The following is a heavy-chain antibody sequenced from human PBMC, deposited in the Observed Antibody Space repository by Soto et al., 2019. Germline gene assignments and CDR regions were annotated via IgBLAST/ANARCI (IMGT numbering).Heavy chain of an antibody. CDR1: GYTFIKYG. CDR3: ARDREYSGYAWGLPFDY. CDR2: ISAYNGNT. D-gene: IGHD5-12*01. Sequence: QVQLVQSGAEVKKPGASVKVSCKASGYTFIKYGITWVRQAPGQGLEWMGWISAYNGNTNYAQKVQGRVTMTTDTSTSTAYMELRSLRSDDTAVYYCARDREYSGYAWGLPFDYWGQGTLVTVSS. J-gene: IGHJ4*02. V-gene: IGHV1-18*01.